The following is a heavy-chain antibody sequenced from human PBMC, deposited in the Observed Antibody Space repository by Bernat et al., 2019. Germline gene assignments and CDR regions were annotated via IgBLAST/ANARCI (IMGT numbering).Heavy chain of an antibody. V-gene: IGHV1-2*02. CDR3: ARDHFRDSSSWFDP. J-gene: IGHJ5*02. CDR2: INPNSGGT. CDR1: GYTFTGYY. Sequence: QVQLVQSGAEVKKPGASVKVSCKASGYTFTGYYMHWVRQAPGQGLEWMGWINPNSGGTNYAQKFQGRLTMTRDTSISTAYMELSRLRSDDTAVYYWARDHFRDSSSWFDPWGQGTLVTVSS. D-gene: IGHD6-6*01.